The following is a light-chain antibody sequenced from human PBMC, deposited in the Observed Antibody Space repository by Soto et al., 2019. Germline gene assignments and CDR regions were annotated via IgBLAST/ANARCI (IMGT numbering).Light chain of an antibody. CDR3: QQYNSLWT. Sequence: DIQVTQSPPTLSASVVDRVNITCLSSQTISTWMACYQQTPGKAPKLLVYDASTLQSGVASRFSGSGSGTEFTLIISGLQPDDSATYYCQQYNSLWTCGQGTKGDIK. CDR2: DAS. J-gene: IGKJ1*01. V-gene: IGKV1-5*01. CDR1: QTISTW.